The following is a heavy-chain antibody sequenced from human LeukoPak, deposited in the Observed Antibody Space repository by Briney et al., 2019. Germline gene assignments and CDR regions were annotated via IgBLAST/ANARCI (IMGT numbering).Heavy chain of an antibody. CDR2: IDWDDDK. D-gene: IGHD5-18*01. CDR1: GFSLSTSGMC. J-gene: IGHJ4*02. Sequence: SGPALVKPTQSLIVTCTFSGFSLSTSGMCVSWIRQPPGKALEWLARIDWDDDKYYSTSLKTRLTISKDTSKNQVVLTMTNMDPVDTATYYCAGGTAMVSVSFDYWGQGTLVTVSS. CDR3: AGGTAMVSVSFDY. V-gene: IGHV2-70*11.